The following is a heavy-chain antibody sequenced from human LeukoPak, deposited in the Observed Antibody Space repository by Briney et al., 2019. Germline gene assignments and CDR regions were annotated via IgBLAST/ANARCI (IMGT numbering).Heavy chain of an antibody. CDR2: INPNSGGT. V-gene: IGHV1-2*02. Sequence: ASVKVSCKASGYTFTGYYMHWVRQAPGQGLEWMGWINPNSGGTNYAQKFQGRVTMTRDTSISTAYMELSRLRSDDTAVYYCARATRLRLGELSLRPLGYWGQGTLVTVSS. CDR3: ARATRLRLGELSLRPLGY. D-gene: IGHD3-16*02. J-gene: IGHJ4*02. CDR1: GYTFTGYY.